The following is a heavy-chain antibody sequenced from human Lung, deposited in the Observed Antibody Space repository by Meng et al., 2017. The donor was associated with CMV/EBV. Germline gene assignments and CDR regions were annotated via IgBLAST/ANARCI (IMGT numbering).Heavy chain of an antibody. CDR3: ARDSGTIAVSGIGDY. CDR2: ISAYNDDT. D-gene: IGHD6-19*01. J-gene: IGHJ4*02. V-gene: IGHV1-18*01. Sequence: ASVKVSXKAFGYIFTKYGVNWMRQAPGQGPEWTGWISAYNDDTMYAPKVQGRVTMTTDTSTSTAYMELRGLRSDDTAVYHGARDSGTIAVSGIGDYWGQGTLVTVSS. CDR1: GYIFTKYG.